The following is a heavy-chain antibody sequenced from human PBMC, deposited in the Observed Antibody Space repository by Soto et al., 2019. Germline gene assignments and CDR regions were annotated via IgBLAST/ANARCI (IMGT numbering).Heavy chain of an antibody. CDR2: INHSGRT. CDR3: ARGNIAAALVY. Sequence: SETLSLTCAVYGGSISGHYWNWIRQPPGKGLEWIGEINHSGRTNYNPSLKSRDTISVDTSKNQLSLNLGSVTAADTAVYYCARGNIAAALVYWGQGTLVTVSS. V-gene: IGHV4-34*01. J-gene: IGHJ4*02. D-gene: IGHD6-13*01. CDR1: GGSISGHY.